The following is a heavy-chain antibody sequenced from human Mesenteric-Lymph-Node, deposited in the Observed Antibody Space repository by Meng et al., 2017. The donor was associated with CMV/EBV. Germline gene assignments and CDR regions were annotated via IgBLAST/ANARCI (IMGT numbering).Heavy chain of an antibody. V-gene: IGHV1-18*01. J-gene: IGHJ5*02. Sequence: ASVKVSCKASGYTFTNYGITWVRQAPGQGLEWMGWISAYNGNTNYAQKLQGRVTMTTDTSTSTAYMELRSLRPDDAAVYYCARSCSSTSCYPWGQGTLVTVSS. CDR1: GYTFTNYG. D-gene: IGHD2-2*01. CDR2: ISAYNGNT. CDR3: ARSCSSTSCYP.